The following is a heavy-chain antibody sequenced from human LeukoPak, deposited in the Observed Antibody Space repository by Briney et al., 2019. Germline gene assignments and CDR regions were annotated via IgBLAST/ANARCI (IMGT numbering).Heavy chain of an antibody. CDR2: INHSGST. V-gene: IGHV4-34*01. CDR1: GGSFSGYY. J-gene: IGHJ4*02. Sequence: SETLSLTCAVYGGSFSGYYWSWIRQPPGKGLEWIGEINHSGSTNYNPSLKSRVTISVDTSKNQFSLKLSSVTAADTAVYYCARLLYCSGGSCYEVDDYWGQGTLVTVSS. D-gene: IGHD2-15*01. CDR3: ARLLYCSGGSCYEVDDY.